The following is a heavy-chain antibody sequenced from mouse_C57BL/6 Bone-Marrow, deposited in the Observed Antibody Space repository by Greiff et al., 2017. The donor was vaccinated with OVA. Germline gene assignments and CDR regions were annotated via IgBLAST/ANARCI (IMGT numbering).Heavy chain of an antibody. CDR1: GYTFTSYW. CDR3: TRFSPTSTVVATDYYAMDY. Sequence: EVQLVESGTVLARPGASVKMSCKTSGYTFTSYWMHWVKQRPGQGLEWIGAIYPGNSDTSYNQKFKGKAKLTAVTSASTAYMELSSLTNEDSAVYYCTRFSPTSTVVATDYYAMDYWGQGTSVTVSS. CDR2: IYPGNSDT. V-gene: IGHV1-5*01. J-gene: IGHJ4*01. D-gene: IGHD1-1*01.